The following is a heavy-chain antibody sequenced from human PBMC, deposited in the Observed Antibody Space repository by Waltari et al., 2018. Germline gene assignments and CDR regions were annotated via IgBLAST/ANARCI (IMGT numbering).Heavy chain of an antibody. D-gene: IGHD6-19*01. CDR2: ISSSGSTI. CDR3: ASSPQWLLYYFDY. V-gene: IGHV3-48*03. CDR1: GFTFSSYE. J-gene: IGHJ4*02. Sequence: EVQLVESGGGLVQPGGSLRLSCAASGFTFSSYEMNWVRQAPGKGLGVVSYISSSGSTIYYADSVKGRFTISRDNAKNSLYLQMNSLRAEDTAVYYCASSPQWLLYYFDYWGQGTLVTVSS.